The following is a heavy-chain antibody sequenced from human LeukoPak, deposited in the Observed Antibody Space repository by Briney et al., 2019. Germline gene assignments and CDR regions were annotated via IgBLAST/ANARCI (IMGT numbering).Heavy chain of an antibody. D-gene: IGHD3-3*01. CDR2: IKQDGSEK. J-gene: IGHJ4*02. Sequence: GGSLRLSCAASGFTFSSYWMSWVRQAPGKGLEWVTNIKQDGSEKYYVDSVKGRFTISRDNAKNSLYLQMNSLRAEDTAVYYCARDQYYDFWSGYYTGSVDYWGQGTLVTVSS. CDR3: ARDQYYDFWSGYYTGSVDY. V-gene: IGHV3-7*01. CDR1: GFTFSSYW.